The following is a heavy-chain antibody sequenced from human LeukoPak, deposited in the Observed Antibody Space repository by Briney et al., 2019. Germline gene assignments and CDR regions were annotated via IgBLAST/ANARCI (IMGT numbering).Heavy chain of an antibody. D-gene: IGHD3-3*01. CDR2: INPSGGTT. CDR3: TRGVGVTIFGGGSQAFDI. Sequence: ASVKVSCKASGYTFTSNYMYWVRQAPGQGLEWMGIINPSGGTTRYAQKFQGRVTMTRDTSTSTLYMELSSLRSEYTAVYYCTRGVGVTIFGGGSQAFDIWGQGTMVTVSS. V-gene: IGHV1-46*03. J-gene: IGHJ3*02. CDR1: GYTFTSNY.